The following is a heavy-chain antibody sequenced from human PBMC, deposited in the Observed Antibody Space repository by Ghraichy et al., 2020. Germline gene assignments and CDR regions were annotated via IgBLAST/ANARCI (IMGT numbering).Heavy chain of an antibody. J-gene: IGHJ4*02. CDR3: VRGNWGQGFDY. CDR1: GFTISDHY. D-gene: IGHD3-16*01. V-gene: IGHV3-72*01. Sequence: GGSLRLSCVASGFTISDHYMDWVRQAPGKGLEWVGRSRRERNSYATEYAASVKGRFTISRDDSKNSLYLQMNSLKTEDTAVYYCVRGNWGQGFDYWGQGTLVTVSS. CDR2: SRRERNSYAT.